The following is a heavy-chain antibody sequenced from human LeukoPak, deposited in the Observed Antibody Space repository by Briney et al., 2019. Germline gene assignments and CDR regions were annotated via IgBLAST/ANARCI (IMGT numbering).Heavy chain of an antibody. D-gene: IGHD3-22*01. V-gene: IGHV4-59*01. CDR1: GGSISSYY. CDR3: ARQPYYYARYYFDY. Sequence: PSETLSLTCTVSGGSISSYYWSWIRQPPGKGLEWIGYIYYSGSTNYNPSLKSRATISVDTSKNQFSLKLSSVTAADTAVYYCARQPYYYARYYFDYWGQGTLVTVSS. CDR2: IYYSGST. J-gene: IGHJ4*02.